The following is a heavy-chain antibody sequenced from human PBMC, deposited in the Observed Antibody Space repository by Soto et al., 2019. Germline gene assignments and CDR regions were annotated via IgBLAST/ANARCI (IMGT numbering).Heavy chain of an antibody. CDR2: IYYSGST. Sequence: QVQLQESGPGLVKPSQTLSLTCTVSGGSISSGDYYWSWIRQPPGKGLEWIGYIYYSGSTYYNPSLNSRVTKSVDTSKNQFSLKLSSVTAADTAVYYCARTVGADYDILTGFPLGPFDPWGQGTLVTVSS. CDR1: GGSISSGDYY. CDR3: ARTVGADYDILTGFPLGPFDP. D-gene: IGHD3-9*01. J-gene: IGHJ5*02. V-gene: IGHV4-30-4*01.